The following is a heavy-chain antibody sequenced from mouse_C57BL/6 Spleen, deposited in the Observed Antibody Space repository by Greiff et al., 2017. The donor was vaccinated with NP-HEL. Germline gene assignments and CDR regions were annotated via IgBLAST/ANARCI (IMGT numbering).Heavy chain of an antibody. V-gene: IGHV1-82*01. D-gene: IGHD2-3*01. J-gene: IGHJ1*03. CDR3: ARWLLRDWYFDV. CDR1: GYAFSSSW. Sequence: QVQLKESGPELVKPGASVKISCKASGYAFSSSWMNWVKQRPGQGLEWIGRIYPGDGDTNYNGKFKGQATLTADKSSSSAYMQLSSLTSEDSAVYFCARWLLRDWYFDVWGTGTTVTVSS. CDR2: IYPGDGDT.